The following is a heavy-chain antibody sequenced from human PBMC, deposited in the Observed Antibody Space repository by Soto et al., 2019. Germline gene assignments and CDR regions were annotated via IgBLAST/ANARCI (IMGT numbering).Heavy chain of an antibody. J-gene: IGHJ4*02. D-gene: IGHD2-8*01. CDR3: EDSWRVYAPRGGVVRYFYY. V-gene: IGHV2-5*02. CDR2: IYWDDDK. Sequence: QITLKESGPTRVNPTQTLTLTCTFSGFSLSPSGVGVGWISQPPGKALEWLALIYWDDDKRYSPSLKSRLTITKETSKNQGVLKMTNMDAADTATYYCEDSWRVYAPRGGVVRYFYYWGQGTLVTVS. CDR1: GFSLSPSGVG.